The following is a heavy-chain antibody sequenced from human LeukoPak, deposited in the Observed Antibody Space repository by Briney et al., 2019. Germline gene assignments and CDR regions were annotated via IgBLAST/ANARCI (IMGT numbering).Heavy chain of an antibody. D-gene: IGHD6-13*01. CDR1: GGSFNNYY. J-gene: IGHJ6*02. CDR3: ARSSDAATYYCMDV. CDR2: ISHGGST. V-gene: IGHV4-34*01. Sequence: SETLTLTCAVCGGSFNNYYWSWIRQPPGKGLEWIGDISHGGSTKYNPSLKSRVTISVDTSKNQFSLKLSSVTAADMAVYYCARSSDAATYYCMDVWGQGTTV.